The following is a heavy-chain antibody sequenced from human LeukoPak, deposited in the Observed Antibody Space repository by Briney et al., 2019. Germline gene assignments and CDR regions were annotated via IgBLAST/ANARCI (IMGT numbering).Heavy chain of an antibody. Sequence: PGGSLRLSCAASGFTFDDYGMSWVRQAPGKGLEWVSAISGSGGSTYYADSVKGRFTISRDNSKNTLYLQMNSLRAEDTAVYYCAKDLWFGELWRFPQGYWGQGTLVTVSS. J-gene: IGHJ4*02. CDR3: AKDLWFGELWRFPQGY. D-gene: IGHD3-10*01. CDR1: GFTFDDYG. V-gene: IGHV3-23*01. CDR2: ISGSGGST.